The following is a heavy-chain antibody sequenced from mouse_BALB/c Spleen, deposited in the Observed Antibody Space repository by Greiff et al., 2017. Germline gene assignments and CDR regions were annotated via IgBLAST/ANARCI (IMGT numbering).Heavy chain of an antibody. J-gene: IGHJ4*01. CDR3: ARPDYYGSSYGAMDY. V-gene: IGHV5-6*01. CDR2: ISSGGSYT. D-gene: IGHD1-1*01. CDR1: GFTFSSYG. Sequence: EVKVVESGGDLVKPGGSLKLSCAASGFTFSSYGMSWVRQTPDKRLEWVATISSGGSYTYYPDSVKGRFTISRDNAKNTLYLQMSSLKSEDTAMYYCARPDYYGSSYGAMDYWGQGTSVTVSS.